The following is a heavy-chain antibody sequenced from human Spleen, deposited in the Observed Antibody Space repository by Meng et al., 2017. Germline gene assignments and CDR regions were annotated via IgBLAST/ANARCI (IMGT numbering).Heavy chain of an antibody. CDR1: GFTFSTFG. D-gene: IGHD3-22*01. J-gene: IGHJ6*02. CDR3: ARDYYDSSGYYPLTYYYYYGMDV. V-gene: IGHV3-33*01. Sequence: GESLKISCAASGFTFSTFGMNWVRQAPGKGLEWLAVMWYDGSNENYGDSVKGRFIISRDNSKNTLYLQMNSLRVEDTAVYYCARDYYDSSGYYPLTYYYYYGMDVWGQGTTVTVSS. CDR2: MWYDGSNE.